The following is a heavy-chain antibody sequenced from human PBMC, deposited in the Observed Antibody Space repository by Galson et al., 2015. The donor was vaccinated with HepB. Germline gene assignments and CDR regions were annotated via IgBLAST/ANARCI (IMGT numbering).Heavy chain of an antibody. J-gene: IGHJ3*02. V-gene: IGHV1-3*01. D-gene: IGHD3-3*01. CDR2: INAGNGNT. Sequence: SVKVSCKASGYTFTSYAMHWVRQAPGQRLEWMGWINAGNGNTKYSQKFQGRVTITRDTSASTAYMELSSLRSEDTAVYYCARLGYYDFWSGYYHNPLNDAFDIWGQGTMVTVSS. CDR3: ARLGYYDFWSGYYHNPLNDAFDI. CDR1: GYTFTSYA.